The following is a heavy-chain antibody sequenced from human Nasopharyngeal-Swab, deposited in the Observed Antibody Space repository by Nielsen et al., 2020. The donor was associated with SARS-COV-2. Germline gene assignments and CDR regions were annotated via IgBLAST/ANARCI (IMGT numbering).Heavy chain of an antibody. CDR2: INPSGGST. CDR1: GYTFTSYY. CDR3: ARDRLRLRDYITMVRGVVPCGMDV. J-gene: IGHJ6*02. Sequence: ASVKVSCKASGYTFTSYYMHWVRQAPGQGLEWMGIINPSGGSTSYAQKFQGRVTMTRDTSTSTVYMELSSLRSEDTAVYFCARDRLRLRDYITMVRGVVPCGMDVWGQGTTVTVSS. D-gene: IGHD3-10*01. V-gene: IGHV1-46*01.